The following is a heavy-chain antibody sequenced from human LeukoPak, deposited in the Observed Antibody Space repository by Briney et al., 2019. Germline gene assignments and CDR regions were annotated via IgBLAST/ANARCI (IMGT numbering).Heavy chain of an antibody. CDR2: ISTAGDT. CDR1: GFTFSRYD. Sequence: GGSLRLSCAASGFTFSRYDMHWVRRVTGKGLEWVSAISTAGDTYYPGSVKGRFTVSRENAKNSLYLQMNRRSAGDTAVYYCARDISGGYDGLDVWGQGTTVTVSS. D-gene: IGHD3-22*01. V-gene: IGHV3-13*01. CDR3: ARDISGGYDGLDV. J-gene: IGHJ6*02.